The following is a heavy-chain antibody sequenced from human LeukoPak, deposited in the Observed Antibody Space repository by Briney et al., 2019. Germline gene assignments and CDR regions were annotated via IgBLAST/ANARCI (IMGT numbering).Heavy chain of an antibody. CDR2: IYPGDSDT. CDR1: GYRFTNYW. D-gene: IGHD3-10*01. J-gene: IGHJ4*02. V-gene: IGHV5-51*01. Sequence: GESLKISCKGFGYRFTNYWIGWVRQMPGKGLEWMGIIYPGDSDTRYSPSFQGQATISADKSINTAYLQWSSLKASDTAMYYCVRLASGRALIYFEFWGQGTLVTVSS. CDR3: VRLASGRALIYFEF.